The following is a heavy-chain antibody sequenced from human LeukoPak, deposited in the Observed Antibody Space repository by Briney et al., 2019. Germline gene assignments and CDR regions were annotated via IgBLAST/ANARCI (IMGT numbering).Heavy chain of an antibody. J-gene: IGHJ4*02. D-gene: IGHD2-2*01. CDR3: ARPNFLYCSSTTCLFDY. V-gene: IGHV1-2*02. CDR1: GYTFTDYY. CDR2: INPNDGDT. Sequence: ASVKVSCKASGYTFTDYYMHWVRQAPGQGFEWMGWINPNDGDTNYAQKFQGRVTMTRDTSISTAHMEVSRLRSDDTAVYYCARPNFLYCSSTTCLFDYWGQGTLVTVSS.